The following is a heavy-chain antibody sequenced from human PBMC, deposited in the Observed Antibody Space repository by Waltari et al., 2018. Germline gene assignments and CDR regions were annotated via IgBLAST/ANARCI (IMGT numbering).Heavy chain of an antibody. J-gene: IGHJ4*02. CDR3: ARQGADIVVVPAAMPLDY. Sequence: EVQLVQSGAEVKKPGESLKISCKGSGYSFTSYWIGWVRQMPGKGLEWMGIIYPGDSDTRYSPSFQGQVTISADKSISTAYLQWSSLKASDTAMYYCARQGADIVVVPAAMPLDYWGQGTLVTVSS. V-gene: IGHV5-51*01. D-gene: IGHD2-2*01. CDR2: IYPGDSDT. CDR1: GYSFTSYW.